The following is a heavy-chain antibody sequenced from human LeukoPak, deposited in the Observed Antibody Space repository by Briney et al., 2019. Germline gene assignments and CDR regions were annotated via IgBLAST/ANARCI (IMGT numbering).Heavy chain of an antibody. CDR1: GGSFSGYY. D-gene: IGHD3-22*01. CDR2: IYYSGST. CDR3: ARDQRYYYDSSGYHNWFDP. Sequence: PSETLSLTCAVYGGSFSGYYWSWIRQPPGKGLEWIGYIYYSGSTNYNPSLKSRVTISVDTSKNQFSLKLSSVTAADTAVYYCARDQRYYYDSSGYHNWFDPWGQGTLVTVSS. J-gene: IGHJ5*02. V-gene: IGHV4-59*01.